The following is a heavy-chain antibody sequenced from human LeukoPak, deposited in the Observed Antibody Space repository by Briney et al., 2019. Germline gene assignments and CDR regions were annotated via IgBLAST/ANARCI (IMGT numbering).Heavy chain of an antibody. V-gene: IGHV4-39*01. J-gene: IGHJ3*02. Sequence: SETLSLTCTVSGGSISSSSYYWGLIRQPPGKGLEWIGSIYYSGSTYYNPSLKSRVTISVDTSKNQFSLKLSSVTAADTAVYYCARQGQLGPAFDIWGQGTMVTVSS. CDR2: IYYSGST. CDR1: GGSISSSSYY. CDR3: ARQGQLGPAFDI. D-gene: IGHD6-6*01.